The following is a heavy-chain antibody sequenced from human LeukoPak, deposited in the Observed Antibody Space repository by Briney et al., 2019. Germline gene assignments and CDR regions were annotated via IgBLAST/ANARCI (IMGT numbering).Heavy chain of an antibody. J-gene: IGHJ4*02. V-gene: IGHV1-2*02. CDR2: INPNSGDT. Sequence: ASVKVSCKASGYIFTGYYMHWVRQAPGQGLEWMGWINPNSGDTNYAQKFQGRVTMTRDTSISTAYMELRSLRSDDTAVYYCARDLKMGYSSGRYSWGTGSSNDYWGQGTLVTVSS. D-gene: IGHD6-19*01. CDR1: GYIFTGYY. CDR3: ARDLKMGYSSGRYSWGTGSSNDY.